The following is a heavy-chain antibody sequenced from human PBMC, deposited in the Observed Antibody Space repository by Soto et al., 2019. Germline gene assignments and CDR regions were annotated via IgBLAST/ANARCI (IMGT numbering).Heavy chain of an antibody. J-gene: IGHJ3*02. CDR2: VGGSGDTT. CDR1: GFTFSSYA. D-gene: IGHD3-3*01. Sequence: PGGSLRLSCAASGFTFSSYAMSWVRQAPGKGLEWVSTVGGSGDTTYFADSVRGRFTISRDNSKNTLYLQMNSLRAEDTAVYYCAKDLSEYYDFWSGYRHGAFDIWGQGTMVTV. CDR3: AKDLSEYYDFWSGYRHGAFDI. V-gene: IGHV3-23*01.